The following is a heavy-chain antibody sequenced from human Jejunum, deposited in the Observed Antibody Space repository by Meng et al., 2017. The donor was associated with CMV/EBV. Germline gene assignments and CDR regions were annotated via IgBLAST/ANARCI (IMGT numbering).Heavy chain of an antibody. CDR3: AICCSGTVTLPDPRIYGMDV. CDR2: ISHSGST. D-gene: IGHD4-11*01. V-gene: IGHV4-34*01. J-gene: IGHJ6*02. CDR1: FTGYY. Sequence: FTGYYWNWIRQPPGKGLEWIGEISHSGSTKYNPSLKSRVTISVDTSKNQFSLKLSSVTAADTAVYYCAICCSGTVTLPDPRIYGMDVWGQGTTVTV.